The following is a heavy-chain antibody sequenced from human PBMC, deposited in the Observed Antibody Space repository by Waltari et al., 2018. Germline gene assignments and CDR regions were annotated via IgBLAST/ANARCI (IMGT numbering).Heavy chain of an antibody. J-gene: IGHJ3*02. CDR2: IIPTLVTA. CDR1: GGTFSSYA. Sequence: QVQLVQSGAEVKKPGSSVKVSCKTSGGTFSSYAISWVRQAPGQGLGWMGGIIPTLVTANYAQKFQGRVTITTDESTSTAYMELSSLRSEDTAVYYCALAIAAADPSDAFDIWGQGTMVTVSS. CDR3: ALAIAAADPSDAFDI. V-gene: IGHV1-69*05. D-gene: IGHD6-13*01.